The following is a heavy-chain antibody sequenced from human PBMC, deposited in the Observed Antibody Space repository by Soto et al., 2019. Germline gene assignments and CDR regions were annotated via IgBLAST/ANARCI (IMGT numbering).Heavy chain of an antibody. J-gene: IGHJ4*02. V-gene: IGHV3-30*18. Sequence: PGGSLRLSCAASGFTFSSYGMHWVRQAPGKGLEWVAVISYDGSNKYYADSVKGRFTISRDNSKNTLYLQMNSLRAEDTAVYYCAKDGVLRFLEWLKEPDYFDYWGQGTLVTVSS. CDR3: AKDGVLRFLEWLKEPDYFDY. CDR1: GFTFSSYG. CDR2: ISYDGSNK. D-gene: IGHD3-3*01.